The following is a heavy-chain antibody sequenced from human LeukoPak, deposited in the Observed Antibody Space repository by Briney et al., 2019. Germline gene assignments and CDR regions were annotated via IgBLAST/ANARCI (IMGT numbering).Heavy chain of an antibody. CDR1: GFTFSSSP. Sequence: GGSLRLSCAASGFTFSSSPMSWVRQAPGKGLEWVSAISGSGGTTYYGNSVKGPFTISRDNSKNTLYLQMSSLRAGDTAVYYCARGGGGYAFDIWGQGTMVTVSS. D-gene: IGHD3-16*01. CDR2: ISGSGGTT. CDR3: ARGGGGYAFDI. V-gene: IGHV3-23*01. J-gene: IGHJ3*02.